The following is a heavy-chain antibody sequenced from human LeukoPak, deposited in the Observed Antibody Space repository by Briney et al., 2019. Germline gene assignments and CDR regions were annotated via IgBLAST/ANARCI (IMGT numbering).Heavy chain of an antibody. CDR2: INPNSGGT. J-gene: IGHJ5*02. Sequence: GASVKVSCKASGYTFTGYYMHWVRQAPGQGLEWMGWINPNSGGTNYAQKFQGRVTMTRDTSISTAYMELSRLRSDDTAVYYCARDSTTIFGVVSDWFDPWGQEILVTVSS. CDR1: GYTFTGYY. V-gene: IGHV1-2*02. D-gene: IGHD3-3*01. CDR3: ARDSTTIFGVVSDWFDP.